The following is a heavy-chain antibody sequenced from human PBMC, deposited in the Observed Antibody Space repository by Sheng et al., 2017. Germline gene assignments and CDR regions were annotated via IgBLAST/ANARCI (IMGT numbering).Heavy chain of an antibody. V-gene: IGHV3-23*04. D-gene: IGHD3-3*01. J-gene: IGHJ5*02. CDR3: AKDLLPPSFGVVGRFDP. CDR2: ISGSGGST. Sequence: EVQLVESGGGLVQPGGSLRLSCAASGFTFSSYAMSWVRQAPGKGLEWVSAISGSGGSTYYADSVKGRFTISRDNSKNTLYLQMNSLRAEDTAVYYCAKDLLPPSFGVVGRFDPWGQGTLVTVSS. CDR1: GFTFSSYA.